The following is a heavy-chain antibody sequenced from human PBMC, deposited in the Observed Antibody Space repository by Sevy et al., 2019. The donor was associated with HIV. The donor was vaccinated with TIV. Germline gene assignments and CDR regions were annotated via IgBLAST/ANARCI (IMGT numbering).Heavy chain of an antibody. Sequence: GGSLRLSCAASGFTFSSYAMSWDRQAPGKGLEWVSAISGSGGSTYYADSVKGRFTISRDNSKNTLYLQMNSLRAEDTAVYYCAKAPVAGIPYYYGMDVWGQGTTVTVSS. CDR1: GFTFSSYA. V-gene: IGHV3-23*01. CDR3: AKAPVAGIPYYYGMDV. D-gene: IGHD6-19*01. CDR2: ISGSGGST. J-gene: IGHJ6*02.